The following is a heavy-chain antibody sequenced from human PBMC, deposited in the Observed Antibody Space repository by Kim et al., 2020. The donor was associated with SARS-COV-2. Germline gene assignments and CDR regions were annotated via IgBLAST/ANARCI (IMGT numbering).Heavy chain of an antibody. Sequence: SETLSLTCTVSGGSISSGGYYWSWIRQHPGKGLEWIGYIYYSGSTYYNPSLKSRVTISVDTSKNQFSLKLSSVTAADTAVYYCARETTHDYGDAHDAFDIWGQGTMVTVSS. J-gene: IGHJ3*02. CDR1: GGSISSGGYY. V-gene: IGHV4-31*03. CDR2: IYYSGST. CDR3: ARETTHDYGDAHDAFDI. D-gene: IGHD4-17*01.